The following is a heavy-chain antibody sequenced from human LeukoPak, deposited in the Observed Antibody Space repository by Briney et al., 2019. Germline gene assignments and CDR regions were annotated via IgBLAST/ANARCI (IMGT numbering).Heavy chain of an antibody. CDR3: ARGNKYAGVFDY. D-gene: IGHD1/OR15-1a*01. Sequence: SETLSLTCSVSVGSIRDNYWSWIRQPPGKGLEWIGYIYNSGTTSYNPSLKGQVTISVDTSKNQFSLKLYSVTAADTAVYYCARGNKYAGVFDYWGQGTLVTVSS. J-gene: IGHJ4*02. V-gene: IGHV4-59*01. CDR2: IYNSGTT. CDR1: VGSIRDNY.